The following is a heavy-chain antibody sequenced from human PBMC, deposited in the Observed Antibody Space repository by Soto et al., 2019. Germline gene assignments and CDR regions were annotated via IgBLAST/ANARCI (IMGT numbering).Heavy chain of an antibody. Sequence: GGSLRLSCAASGFIFNDYYIDRVRQSQGKVLEWVGRIRNKAASYSTAYGASVQGRFFFSRDDSNNSVHLQMNSLKTGHTAVYYCVRYWYWSYEAWRLGTLVT. CDR1: GFIFNDYY. D-gene: IGHD1-7*01. CDR2: IRNKAASYST. CDR3: VRYWYWSYEA. V-gene: IGHV3-72*01. J-gene: IGHJ5*02.